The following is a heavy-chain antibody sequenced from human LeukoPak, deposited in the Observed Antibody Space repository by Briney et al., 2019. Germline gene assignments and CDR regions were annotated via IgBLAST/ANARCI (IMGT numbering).Heavy chain of an antibody. V-gene: IGHV1-46*01. CDR2: INPSGDFR. J-gene: IGHJ5*02. Sequence: GASVKVSCKASGYTFVTHWMHSVRQAPGQEREWMAIINPSGDFRSYAQKFQGGLTVTRDMSTRTVYMELSDLRPEDTAVDYCARDYSGEWEQLIGWWFDPWCRGTLVIVSS. D-gene: IGHD1-26*01. CDR3: ARDYSGEWEQLIGWWFDP. CDR1: GYTFVTHW.